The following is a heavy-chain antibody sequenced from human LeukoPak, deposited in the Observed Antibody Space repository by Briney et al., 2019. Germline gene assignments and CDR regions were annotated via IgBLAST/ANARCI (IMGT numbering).Heavy chain of an antibody. CDR3: ARGGGGYAFDY. Sequence: SETLSLTCTVSGGSISTYYRSWIRQPPGKGLEWIGHIYYSGSTNYNPSLKSRVTMSVDTSKNQFSLKPSSVTAADTAVYYCARGGGGYAFDYWGQGTLVTVSS. J-gene: IGHJ4*02. D-gene: IGHD5-12*01. CDR2: IYYSGST. CDR1: GGSISTYY. V-gene: IGHV4-59*01.